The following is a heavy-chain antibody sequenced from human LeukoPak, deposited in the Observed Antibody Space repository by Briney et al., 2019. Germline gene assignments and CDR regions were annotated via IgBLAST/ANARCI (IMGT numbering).Heavy chain of an antibody. CDR3: ARVHYNTAMVDIDY. Sequence: GGSLRPSCAASGFTFSSYEMHWVRQAPGKGLEWISYISSSGGTIYYADSVKGRFTISRDNGKNSLYLQMNSLRTEDTAVYYCARVHYNTAMVDIDYWGQGTLVTVSS. J-gene: IGHJ4*02. CDR1: GFTFSSYE. D-gene: IGHD5-18*01. V-gene: IGHV3-48*03. CDR2: ISSSGGTI.